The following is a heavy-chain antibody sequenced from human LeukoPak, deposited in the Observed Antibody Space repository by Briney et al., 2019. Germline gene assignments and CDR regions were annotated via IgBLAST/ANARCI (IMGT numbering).Heavy chain of an antibody. J-gene: IGHJ4*02. CDR2: ISGSGGGT. CDR1: GFTFSSYA. D-gene: IGHD3-10*01. CDR3: AKDLIGRAMVRGVVDY. Sequence: GGSLRLSCAASGFTFSSYAMSWVRQAPGKGLEWVSAISGSGGGTYYADSVRGRFTISRDNSKNTLYLQMNSLRAEDTAVYYCAKDLIGRAMVRGVVDYWGQGTLVTVSS. V-gene: IGHV3-23*01.